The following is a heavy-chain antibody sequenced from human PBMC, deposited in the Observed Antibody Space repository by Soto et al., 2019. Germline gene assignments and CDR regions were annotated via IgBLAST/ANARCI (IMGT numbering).Heavy chain of an antibody. CDR3: ARPPSTVTTLQPFDY. V-gene: IGHV1-69*13. CDR1: GGTFSSYA. Sequence: RASVKVSCKASGGTFSSYAISWVRQAPGQGLEWMGGIIPIFGTANYAQKFQGRVTITADESTSTAYMELSSLRSEDTAVYYCARPPSTVTTLQPFDYWGQGALVTVSS. D-gene: IGHD4-17*01. J-gene: IGHJ4*02. CDR2: IIPIFGTA.